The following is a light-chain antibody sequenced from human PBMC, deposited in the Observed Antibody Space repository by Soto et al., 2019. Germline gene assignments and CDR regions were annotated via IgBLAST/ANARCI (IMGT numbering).Light chain of an antibody. V-gene: IGKV1-5*03. CDR1: QAINNW. J-gene: IGKJ1*01. CDR2: ATS. Sequence: DVHMTQSPSTLSASVGDRVTITCRASQAINNWLAWYQQRPGKAPKFLIYATSNLESGVPSRFSGNGSGTDFILTISSLQPEDFAIYYCQQYHKYPWTFGQGTRVEI. CDR3: QQYHKYPWT.